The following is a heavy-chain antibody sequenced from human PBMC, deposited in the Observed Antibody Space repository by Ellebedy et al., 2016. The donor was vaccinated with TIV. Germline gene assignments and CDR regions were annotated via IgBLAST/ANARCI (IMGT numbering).Heavy chain of an antibody. Sequence: PGGSLRLSCAASGFTFSSYAMHWVRQAPGKGLEWVAIISYDGSNKYYAGSVKGRFTISRDNSKNTLYLQMNSLRAEDTAVYYCARDGPKSIAAADYYYGMDVWGQGTTVTVSS. CDR1: GFTFSSYA. J-gene: IGHJ6*02. CDR2: ISYDGSNK. D-gene: IGHD6-13*01. V-gene: IGHV3-30-3*01. CDR3: ARDGPKSIAAADYYYGMDV.